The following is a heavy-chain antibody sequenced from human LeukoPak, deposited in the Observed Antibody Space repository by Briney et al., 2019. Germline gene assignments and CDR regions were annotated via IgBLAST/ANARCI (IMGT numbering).Heavy chain of an antibody. CDR3: ARDTGYSCGYAFDY. Sequence: DSVMGRFTISRDNAKNSLYLQMNSLRAEDTAVYYCARDTGYSCGYAFDYWGQGTLVTVSS. J-gene: IGHJ4*02. V-gene: IGHV3-7*01. D-gene: IGHD5-18*01.